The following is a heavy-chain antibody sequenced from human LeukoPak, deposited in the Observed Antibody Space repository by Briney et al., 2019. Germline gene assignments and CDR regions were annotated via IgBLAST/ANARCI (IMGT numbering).Heavy chain of an antibody. CDR2: MNPNSGNT. J-gene: IGHJ5*02. Sequence: APVKVSCKASGYTFTSYDINWVRQATGQGLEWMGWMNPNSGNTGYAQKFQGRVTITRNTSISTAYMELSSLRSEDTAVYYCARAPADCSGGSCNWFDPWGQGPLVTVSS. CDR3: ARAPADCSGGSCNWFDP. V-gene: IGHV1-8*03. CDR1: GYTFTSYD. D-gene: IGHD2-15*01.